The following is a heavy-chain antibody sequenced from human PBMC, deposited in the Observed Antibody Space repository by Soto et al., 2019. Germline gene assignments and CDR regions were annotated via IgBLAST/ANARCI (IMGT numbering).Heavy chain of an antibody. J-gene: IGHJ5*02. CDR1: GSTFSNYA. D-gene: IGHD3-3*01. V-gene: IGHV1-69*12. CDR3: ARLASTNYDFGSGNYMTWCDP. Sequence: QVQLVQSGPEVKKPGSSVKVSCKASGSTFSNYAFSWVRQAPGQGLEWMGGIILIFGTTNYAPKFQDRVTITADDSTNTDYIELSSLRSEDTAVYYCARLASTNYDFGSGNYMTWCDPWGQGTLVTVSS. CDR2: IILIFGTT.